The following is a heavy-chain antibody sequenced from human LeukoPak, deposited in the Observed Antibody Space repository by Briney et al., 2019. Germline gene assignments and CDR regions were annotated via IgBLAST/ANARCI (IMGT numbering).Heavy chain of an antibody. Sequence: SETLSLTCTVSGGSISSYYWSWLRQPAGKGLEWIGRIYTSGSTNYNPSLKSRVTMSVDTSKNQFSLKLSSVTAADTAVYYCARGEGLGYCSSTSCSSDHDAFDIWGQGTMVTVSS. CDR1: GGSISSYY. V-gene: IGHV4-4*07. D-gene: IGHD2-2*01. J-gene: IGHJ3*02. CDR2: IYTSGST. CDR3: ARGEGLGYCSSTSCSSDHDAFDI.